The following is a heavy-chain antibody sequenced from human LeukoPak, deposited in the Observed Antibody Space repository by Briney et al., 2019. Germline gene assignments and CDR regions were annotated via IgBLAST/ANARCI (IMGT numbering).Heavy chain of an antibody. V-gene: IGHV3-74*01. CDR2: INPGGRSI. Sequence: GGSLRLSCAASGFTFSSNWMHWVRQVPGKGLVWVARINPGGRSITYADSVKGRFTISRDNAKNTLYLQMDSLRAEDTGVYYCARSNQADDYWGQGTLVTVSS. CDR1: GFTFSSNW. D-gene: IGHD1-14*01. CDR3: ARSNQADDY. J-gene: IGHJ4*02.